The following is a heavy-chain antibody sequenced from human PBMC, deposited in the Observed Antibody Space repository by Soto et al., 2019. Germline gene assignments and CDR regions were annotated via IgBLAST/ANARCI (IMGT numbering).Heavy chain of an antibody. CDR3: ARDYHLITPTFDP. CDR1: GFTFSSYE. V-gene: IGHV3-48*03. Sequence: QAGGSLRLSCAASGFTFSSYEMNWVRQAPGKGLEWVSYISSSGSTIYYADSVKGRFTISRDNAKNSLYLQMNSLRAEDTAVYYRARDYHLITPTFDPWRQGTLVTVSS. J-gene: IGHJ5*02. D-gene: IGHD1-20*01. CDR2: ISSSGSTI.